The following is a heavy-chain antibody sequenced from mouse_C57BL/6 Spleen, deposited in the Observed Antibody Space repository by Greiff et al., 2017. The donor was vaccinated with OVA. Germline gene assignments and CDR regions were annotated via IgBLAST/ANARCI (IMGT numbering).Heavy chain of an antibody. V-gene: IGHV3-6*01. CDR3: ASLYYGNYWYFDV. Sequence: ESGPGLVKPSQSLSLTCSVPGYSITSGYYWNWIRQFPGNKLEWMGYISYDGSNNYNPSLKNRISITRDTSKNQFFLKLNSVTTEDTATYYCASLYYGNYWYFDVWGTGTTVTVSS. CDR2: ISYDGSN. D-gene: IGHD2-1*01. J-gene: IGHJ1*03. CDR1: GYSITSGYY.